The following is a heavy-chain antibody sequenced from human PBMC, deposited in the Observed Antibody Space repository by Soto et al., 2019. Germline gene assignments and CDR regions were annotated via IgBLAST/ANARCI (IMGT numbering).Heavy chain of an antibody. CDR2: IIPIFGTA. CDR1: GDSISIYA. CDR3: ARFPGYCSSTSCYTGWFDL. J-gene: IGHJ5*02. Sequence: SLKLYCKTSGDSISIYAISWVRKDPEQLLEWMGGIIPIFGTANYAQKFQGRVTITADESTSTAYMELSSLRSEDTAVYYCARFPGYCSSTSCYTGWFDLWGQGTLVTVSS. V-gene: IGHV1-69*13. D-gene: IGHD2-2*02.